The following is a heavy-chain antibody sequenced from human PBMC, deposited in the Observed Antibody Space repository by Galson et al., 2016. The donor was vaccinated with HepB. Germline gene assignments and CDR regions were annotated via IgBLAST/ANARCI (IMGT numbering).Heavy chain of an antibody. Sequence: SLRLSCAASGFIFSDHYMDWVRPAPGKGLEWIGRSRNKANSYSTEYAASVKGRFTIPRDESKNSRYLQMNRLIIDDAAVYYCTKWGASSKYAVDVWGQGTTVTVSS. CDR2: SRNKANSYST. D-gene: IGHD2-2*01. CDR1: GFIFSDHY. V-gene: IGHV3-72*01. J-gene: IGHJ6*02. CDR3: TKWGASSKYAVDV.